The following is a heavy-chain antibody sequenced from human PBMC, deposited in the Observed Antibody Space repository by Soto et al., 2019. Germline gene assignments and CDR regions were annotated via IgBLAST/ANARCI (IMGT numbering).Heavy chain of an antibody. Sequence: ASVKVSCKDSGGTFSSYAISWVRQAPGQGLEWMGGIIPILGIANYAQKFQGRVTITADKSTSTAYMELSSLRSEDTAVYYCARTNTAMPNFDYWGQGTLVTVSS. J-gene: IGHJ4*02. CDR1: GGTFSSYA. V-gene: IGHV1-69*10. D-gene: IGHD5-18*01. CDR2: IIPILGIA. CDR3: ARTNTAMPNFDY.